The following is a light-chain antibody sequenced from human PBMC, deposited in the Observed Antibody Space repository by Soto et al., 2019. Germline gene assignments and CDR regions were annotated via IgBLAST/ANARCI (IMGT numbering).Light chain of an antibody. CDR1: QSVSSY. V-gene: IGKV3-11*01. J-gene: IGKJ4*01. CDR2: DAS. CDR3: QQRSNWPPLT. Sequence: EIVLTQSPATLSLSPGERATLSCRASQSVSSYLAWYQQKPGQAPRLLIYDASNRATGIPARFSGSGSGTDFTLTISSLVPEDLAVYYCQQRSNWPPLTCGGGTKVEIK.